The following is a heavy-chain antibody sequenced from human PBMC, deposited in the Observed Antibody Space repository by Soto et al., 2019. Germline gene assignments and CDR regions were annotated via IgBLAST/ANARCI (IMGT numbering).Heavy chain of an antibody. V-gene: IGHV4-31*09. CDR1: GGSISSGGYY. J-gene: IGHJ3*01. D-gene: IGHD3-9*01. CDR2: IYYSGST. CDR3: LKAAARADYFDHSFDV. Sequence: SETLSLTCTVSGGSISSGGYYWNWIRQHPGKGLEWIGYIYYSGSTYYNPSLKSRVTILLDTSKNQMSLKLSSVTAADTAVYYFLKAAARADYFDHSFDVSRQRSMLHVS.